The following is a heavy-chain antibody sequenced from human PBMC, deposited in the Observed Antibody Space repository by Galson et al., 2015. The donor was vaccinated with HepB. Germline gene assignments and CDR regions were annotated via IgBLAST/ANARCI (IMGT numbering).Heavy chain of an antibody. V-gene: IGHV3-11*06. CDR3: ARSLYSDFWSGQGYQH. CDR2: ISSTSTYT. CDR1: GFTFSDYY. J-gene: IGHJ1*01. Sequence: SLRLSCAASGFTFSDYYMSWIRQAPGKGLEWVSYISSTSTYTNYADSVKGRFTISRDNAKNSLYLQMNSLRAEDTAVYYCARSLYSDFWSGQGYQHWGQGTLVAVSS. D-gene: IGHD3-3*01.